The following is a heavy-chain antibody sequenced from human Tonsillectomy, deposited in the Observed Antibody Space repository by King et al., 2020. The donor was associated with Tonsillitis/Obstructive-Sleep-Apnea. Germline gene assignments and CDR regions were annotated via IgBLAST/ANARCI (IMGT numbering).Heavy chain of an antibody. D-gene: IGHD5-18*01. Sequence: VQLVESGGGLVQPGGSLRLSCAASGFTFSSYAMSWVRQAPGKGLEWVSAISGSGGSTYYADSVKGRFTISRDNSKNTLYLQMNSLRAEDTAVYYCAKDRSISHRGYSYGSHYYFDYWGQGTPVTVSS. J-gene: IGHJ4*02. CDR1: GFTFSSYA. CDR3: AKDRSISHRGYSYGSHYYFDY. V-gene: IGHV3-23*04. CDR2: ISGSGGST.